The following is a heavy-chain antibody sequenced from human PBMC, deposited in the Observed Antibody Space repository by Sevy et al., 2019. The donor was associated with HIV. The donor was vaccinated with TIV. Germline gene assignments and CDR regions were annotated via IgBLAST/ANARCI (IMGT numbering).Heavy chain of an antibody. V-gene: IGHV2-5*02. CDR3: ARFLKGDYTNYFDS. J-gene: IGHJ4*02. CDR1: GFSLNTSGVG. CDR2: IFWDDEK. Sequence: SGPTLVKPAQTLTLTCSFSGFSLNTSGVGVGWIRLPPGKALEWLALIFWDDEKRYSPPLKNRLTITKDTSKNQVVLTMTNMDPVGTATYYCARFLKGDYTNYFDSWDQGSLVTVSS. D-gene: IGHD4-4*01.